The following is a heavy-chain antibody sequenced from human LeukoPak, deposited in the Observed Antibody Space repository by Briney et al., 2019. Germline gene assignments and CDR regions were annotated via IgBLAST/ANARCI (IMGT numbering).Heavy chain of an antibody. CDR2: ISSSSSTI. CDR1: GFTFSSYS. CDR3: ARGPNDYGDRTRRDFGY. D-gene: IGHD4-17*01. J-gene: IGHJ4*02. Sequence: GGSLRLSCAASGFTFSSYSMNWVRQAPGKGLEWVSYISSSSSTIYYADSVKGRFTISRDNAKNSLYLQMNSLRAEDTAVYYCARGPNDYGDRTRRDFGYWGQGTLVTVSS. V-gene: IGHV3-48*04.